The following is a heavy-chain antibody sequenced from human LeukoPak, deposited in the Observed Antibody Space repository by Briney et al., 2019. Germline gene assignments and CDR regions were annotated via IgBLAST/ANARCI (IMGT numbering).Heavy chain of an antibody. J-gene: IGHJ6*02. D-gene: IGHD6-13*01. CDR1: GFTFSSYA. V-gene: IGHV3-23*01. CDR2: ISGSGGST. CDR3: AKAPPSSYYYYYGMDV. Sequence: PAGSLRLSCAASGFTFSSYAMSWVRQAPGKGLEWVSAISGSGGSTYYADSVKGRFTISRDISKNTLYLQMNSLRAEDTAVYYCAKAPPSSYYYYYGMDVWGQGTTVTVSS.